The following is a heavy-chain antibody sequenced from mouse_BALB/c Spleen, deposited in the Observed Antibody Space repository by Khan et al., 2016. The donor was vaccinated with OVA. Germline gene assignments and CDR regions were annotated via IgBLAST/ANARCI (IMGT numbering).Heavy chain of an antibody. D-gene: IGHD2-12*01. CDR1: GFSLTNYG. CDR2: IWSDGST. Sequence: QVQLKESGPGLVAPSQSLSITCTISGFSLTNYGVHWVRQPPGKGLEWLVVIWSDGSTTYDSALKSRLTISKDNSKSQVFLKMDSLQTDDTAMYYCARQPYYNYHVMDYWGQGTSVTVSS. V-gene: IGHV2-6-1*01. CDR3: ARQPYYNYHVMDY. J-gene: IGHJ4*01.